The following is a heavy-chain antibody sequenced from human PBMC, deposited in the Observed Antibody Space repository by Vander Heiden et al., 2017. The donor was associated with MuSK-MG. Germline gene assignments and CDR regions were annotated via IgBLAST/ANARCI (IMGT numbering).Heavy chain of an antibody. V-gene: IGHV3-48*01. Sequence: EVQLVESGGGLEQPGGSLRLSCAASGFTFRSYSMNWVRQAPGKGLEWVSYISSGSGTIYYADSLKGRFTVSRDNGKNSLYLQMNSLRAEDTAVYYCAKARGSSGYDAFDNWGQGTLVTVSS. D-gene: IGHD3-22*01. CDR1: GFTFRSYS. J-gene: IGHJ4*02. CDR3: AKARGSSGYDAFDN. CDR2: ISSGSGTI.